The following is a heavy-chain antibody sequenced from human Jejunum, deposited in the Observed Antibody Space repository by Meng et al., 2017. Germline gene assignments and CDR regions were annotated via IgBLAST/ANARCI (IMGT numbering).Heavy chain of an antibody. V-gene: IGHV1-2*02. D-gene: IGHD3-10*01. J-gene: IGHJ6*02. CDR1: GYIFSGYY. CDR2: IDPNSDDT. CDR3: ARVDNRLYYLSYGLDV. Sequence: ASVTVSCKASGYIFSGYYIQWVRQAPGQGLEWMGWIDPNSDDTKYAQKFEGRVTMTRDTSISTAYMELSRLRSDDTAVYYCARVDNRLYYLSYGLDVWGQGTTVTVSS.